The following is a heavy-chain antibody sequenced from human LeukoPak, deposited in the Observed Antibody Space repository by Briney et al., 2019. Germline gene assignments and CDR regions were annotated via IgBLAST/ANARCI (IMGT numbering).Heavy chain of an antibody. V-gene: IGHV4-4*02. D-gene: IGHD6-25*01. J-gene: IGHJ4*02. CDR3: ATRSVGSGWNAKIAY. CDR2: IYHTGTT. Sequence: PSETLSLTCAVSGGSISSYNWWRWVRQPPGKGLEWIGEIYHTGTTNYNPSLKSRVTISVDESKNQFSLKLISMIAADTAVYYCATRSVGSGWNAKIAYWGQGTLVTVSS. CDR1: GGSISSYNW.